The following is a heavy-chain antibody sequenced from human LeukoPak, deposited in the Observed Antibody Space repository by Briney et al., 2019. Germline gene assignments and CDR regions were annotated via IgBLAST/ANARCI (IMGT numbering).Heavy chain of an antibody. Sequence: PGGSLRLSCAASGFKFSSNWMTWVRQAPGKGLEWVSVIYSGGSTYYADSVKGRFTISRDNSKNTLYLQMNSLRAEDTAVYYCARDRGGAAAGTWIFDYWGQGTLVTVSS. CDR1: GFKFSSNW. CDR3: ARDRGGAAAGTWIFDY. J-gene: IGHJ4*02. D-gene: IGHD6-13*01. V-gene: IGHV3-53*01. CDR2: IYSGGST.